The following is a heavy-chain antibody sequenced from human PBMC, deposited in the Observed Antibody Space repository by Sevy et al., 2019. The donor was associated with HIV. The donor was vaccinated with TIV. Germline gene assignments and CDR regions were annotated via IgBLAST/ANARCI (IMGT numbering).Heavy chain of an antibody. CDR1: GYTFTSYG. Sequence: ASVKVSCKASGYTFTSYGISWVRQAPGQGLEWMGWISAYNGNTNYAQKLQGRVTMTTDTSTSTAYLELRSLRSDDTAVYYCARADIVVVPAYYYYYGMDVWGQGTTVTVSS. J-gene: IGHJ6*02. D-gene: IGHD2-2*01. V-gene: IGHV1-18*01. CDR3: ARADIVVVPAYYYYYGMDV. CDR2: ISAYNGNT.